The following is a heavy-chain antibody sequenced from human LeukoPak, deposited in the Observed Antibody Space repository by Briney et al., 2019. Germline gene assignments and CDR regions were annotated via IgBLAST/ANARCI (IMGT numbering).Heavy chain of an antibody. CDR2: IIPIFGTA. J-gene: IGHJ6*03. Sequence: SVKVSCKASGGTFSSYAISWVRQAPGQGLEWMGRIIPIFGTANYAQKFQGRVTITADKSTSTAYMELSSLRSEDTAVYYCARDSGAYDFGSGFFRMDVWGKGTTVTVSS. CDR3: ARDSGAYDFGSGFFRMDV. D-gene: IGHD3-3*01. CDR1: GGTFSSYA. V-gene: IGHV1-69*06.